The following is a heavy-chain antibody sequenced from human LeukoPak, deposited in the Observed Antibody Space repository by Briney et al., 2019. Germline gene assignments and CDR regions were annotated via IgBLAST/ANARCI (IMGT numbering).Heavy chain of an antibody. CDR3: ARPNARFSWLTLDY. V-gene: IGHV4-59*01. Sequence: SETLSLTCTVSGGSISSYYWSWIRQPPGKGLEWIGYIYYSGSTNYNPSLKSRVTISVDTSKNPFSLKLSSVTAADTAVYYCARPNARFSWLTLDYWGQGTLVTVSS. CDR2: IYYSGST. CDR1: GGSISSYY. J-gene: IGHJ4*02. D-gene: IGHD4/OR15-4a*01.